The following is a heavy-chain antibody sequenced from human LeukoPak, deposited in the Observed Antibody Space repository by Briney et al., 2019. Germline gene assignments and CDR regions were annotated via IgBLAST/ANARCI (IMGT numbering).Heavy chain of an antibody. CDR3: ARGEGECEILLAGAFDI. Sequence: ASVKVSCKTSGYTFIGYSIHWVRQAPGQGLEWMGWINPNSGGTNYAQKFQGWVTMTRDTSISTAYMELSRLRSDDTAVYYCARGEGECEILLAGAFDIWGQGTMVTVSS. CDR1: GYTFIGYS. CDR2: INPNSGGT. J-gene: IGHJ3*02. V-gene: IGHV1-2*04. D-gene: IGHD6-19*01.